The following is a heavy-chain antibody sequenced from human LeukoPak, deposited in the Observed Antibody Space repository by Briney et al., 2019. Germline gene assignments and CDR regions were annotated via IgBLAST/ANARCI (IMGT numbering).Heavy chain of an antibody. CDR2: IGPRGDT. CDR1: GFTFSTYD. Sequence: GGSLRLSCAASGFTFSTYDMHWVRHATGKGLEWVSAIGPRGDTYSAGSMQGRFTMSRENAKSSLYLQMNSPGAGDTAVYYCVRDACSGGRCYHDYWGEGILVTVSS. CDR3: VRDACSGGRCYHDY. D-gene: IGHD2-15*01. V-gene: IGHV3-13*01. J-gene: IGHJ4*02.